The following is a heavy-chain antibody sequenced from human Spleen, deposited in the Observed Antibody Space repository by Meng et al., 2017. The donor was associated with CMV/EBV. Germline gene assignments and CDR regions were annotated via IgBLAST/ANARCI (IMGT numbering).Heavy chain of an antibody. V-gene: IGHV3-23*03. D-gene: IGHD3-3*01. CDR3: AKDITIFGVVAPYDCFDI. CDR2: IYNGDGGG. CDR1: GFMFSNYA. Sequence: GESLKISCAASGFMFSNYAMSWVRQAPGKGLEWVSIIYNGDGGGYYADSVKGRFTISRDNSKNTVYLQMNSLRAEDTAVYYCAKDITIFGVVAPYDCFDIWGQGTMVTVSS. J-gene: IGHJ3*02.